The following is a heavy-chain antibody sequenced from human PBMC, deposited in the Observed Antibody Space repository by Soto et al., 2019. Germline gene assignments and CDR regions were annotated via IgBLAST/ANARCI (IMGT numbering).Heavy chain of an antibody. CDR1: GFNFSSYA. CDR3: AKGPLYYYGSGSWQDAFDI. CDR2: ISGSGGST. Sequence: GGSLRLSCAASGFNFSSYAMSWVRQAPGKGLEWVSAISGSGGSTYYADSVKGRFTISRDNSKNTLYLQMNSLRAEDTAVDYCAKGPLYYYGSGSWQDAFDIWGQGTMVTVSS. D-gene: IGHD3-10*01. J-gene: IGHJ3*02. V-gene: IGHV3-23*01.